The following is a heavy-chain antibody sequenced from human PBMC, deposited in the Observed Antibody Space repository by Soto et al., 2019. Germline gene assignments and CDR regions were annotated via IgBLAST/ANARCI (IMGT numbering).Heavy chain of an antibody. CDR3: AKNGQPPYYYYGMDV. V-gene: IGHV1-18*01. CDR1: GYTFSRYG. J-gene: IGHJ6*02. D-gene: IGHD2-8*01. CDR2: ISGYNGDT. Sequence: VASVKVSCKTSGYTFSRYGISWVRQAPGQGLEWMGWISGYNGDTNYAQKVQGRVTMTIDTSTYTAYMELRSLTSDDTAIYYCAKNGQPPYYYYGMDVWGQGTTVTVSS.